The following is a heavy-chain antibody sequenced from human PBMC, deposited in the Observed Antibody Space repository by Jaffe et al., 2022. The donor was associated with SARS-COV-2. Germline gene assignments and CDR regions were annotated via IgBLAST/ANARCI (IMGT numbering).Heavy chain of an antibody. CDR2: ISGSGGST. D-gene: IGHD1-7*01. J-gene: IGHJ6*02. CDR1: GFTFSSYA. V-gene: IGHV3-23*01. CDR3: AKGGRARTTSSNYYYYYGMDV. Sequence: EVQLLESGGGLVQPGGSLRLSCAASGFTFSSYAMSWVRQAPGKGLEWVSAISGSGGSTYYADSVKGRFTISRDNSKNTLYLQMNSLRAEDTAVYYCAKGGRARTTSSNYYYYYGMDVWGQGTTVTVSS.